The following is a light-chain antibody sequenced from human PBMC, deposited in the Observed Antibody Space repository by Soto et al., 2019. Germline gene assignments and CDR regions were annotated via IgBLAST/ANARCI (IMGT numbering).Light chain of an antibody. J-gene: IGKJ3*01. CDR2: AAS. CDR3: QQSYSTPFT. CDR1: QSISSY. Sequence: DIPMTQSPSSLSASVGDRVTITCRASQSISSYLNWYQQKPGKAPKLLIYAASSLQSGVPSRFSGSGSGTDVTLTISSLQPEDVATYYCQQSYSTPFTFGPGTKVDI. V-gene: IGKV1-39*01.